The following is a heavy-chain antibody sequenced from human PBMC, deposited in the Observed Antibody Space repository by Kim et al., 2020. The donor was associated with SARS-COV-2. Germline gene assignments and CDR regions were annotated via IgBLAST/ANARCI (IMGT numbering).Heavy chain of an antibody. CDR2: ISYDGSNK. CDR1: GFTFSSYG. V-gene: IGHV3-30*18. Sequence: GGSLRLSCAASGFTFSSYGMHWVRQAPGKGLEWVAVISYDGSNKYYADSVKGRFTISRDNSKNTLYLQMNSLRAEDTAVYYCAKIPSYGDYAYDYWGQGTLVTVSS. CDR3: AKIPSYGDYAYDY. D-gene: IGHD4-17*01. J-gene: IGHJ4*02.